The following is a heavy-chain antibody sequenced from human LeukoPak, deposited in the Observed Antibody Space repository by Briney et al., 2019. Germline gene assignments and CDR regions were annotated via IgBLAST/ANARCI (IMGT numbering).Heavy chain of an antibody. CDR2: ISSSSSYI. CDR1: EFTFSSYT. Sequence: PGGSLRLSCAASEFTFSSYTMNWVREAPGKGLEWVSSISSSSSYIHYVDSVKGRFTISRDNAKNSLYLQMNSLRAEDTAVYYCARDGGSGSYGAFDIWGQGTMVTVSS. CDR3: ARDGGSGSYGAFDI. D-gene: IGHD3-10*01. J-gene: IGHJ3*02. V-gene: IGHV3-21*01.